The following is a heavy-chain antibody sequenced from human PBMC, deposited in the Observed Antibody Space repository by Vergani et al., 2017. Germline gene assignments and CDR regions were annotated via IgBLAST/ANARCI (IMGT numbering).Heavy chain of an antibody. J-gene: IGHJ6*02. CDR2: INHSGST. V-gene: IGHV4-34*01. Sequence: QVQLQQWGAGLLKPSETLSLTCAVYGGSFSGYYWRWIRQPPGKGLEWIGEINHSGSTNYNPSLKSRVTISVDTSKNQFSLKLSSVTAADTAVYYCARGQSVRGVYSRSDGMDVWGQGTTVTVSS. CDR3: ARGQSVRGVYSRSDGMDV. CDR1: GGSFSGYY. D-gene: IGHD3-10*01.